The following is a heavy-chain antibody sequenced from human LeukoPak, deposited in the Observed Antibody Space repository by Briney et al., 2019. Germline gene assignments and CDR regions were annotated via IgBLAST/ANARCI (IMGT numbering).Heavy chain of an antibody. CDR2: IYYSGST. Sequence: SETLSLTCTVSGGSISSGGYYWSWIRQHPGKGLERIGYIYYSGSTYYNPSLKSRVTISVDTSKNQFSLKLSSVTAADTAVYYCARNKREYSSSSGSFDYWGQGTLVTVSS. J-gene: IGHJ4*02. V-gene: IGHV4-31*03. CDR1: GGSISSGGYY. D-gene: IGHD6-6*01. CDR3: ARNKREYSSSSGSFDY.